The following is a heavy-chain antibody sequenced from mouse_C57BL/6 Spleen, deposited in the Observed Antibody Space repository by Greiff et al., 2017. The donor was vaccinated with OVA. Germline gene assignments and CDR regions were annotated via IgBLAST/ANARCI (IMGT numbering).Heavy chain of an antibody. Sequence: QVHVKQSGAELARPGASVKLSCKASGYTFTSYGISWVKQRTGQGLEWIGEIYPRSGNTYYNEKFKGKATLTADKSSSTAYMELRSLTSEDSAVYFCARATAQATWFAYWGQGTLVTVSA. CDR3: ARATAQATWFAY. CDR1: GYTFTSYG. V-gene: IGHV1-81*01. CDR2: IYPRSGNT. D-gene: IGHD3-2*02. J-gene: IGHJ3*01.